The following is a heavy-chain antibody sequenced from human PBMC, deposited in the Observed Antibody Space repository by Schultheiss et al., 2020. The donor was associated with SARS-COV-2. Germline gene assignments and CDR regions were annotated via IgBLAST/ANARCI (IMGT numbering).Heavy chain of an antibody. D-gene: IGHD4-11*01. CDR3: ARRRQDTSAYSFFDS. CDR1: GASISSFY. J-gene: IGHJ4*02. CDR2: IYHNVNS. Sequence: SETLSLTCTVSGASISSFYWSWIRQPPGKGLEWIGYIYHNVNSWYNPSLKSRVTISGDASKNQFSLTLDSVTAADTAVYYCARRRQDTSAYSFFDSWGQGTLVTVSS. V-gene: IGHV4-59*08.